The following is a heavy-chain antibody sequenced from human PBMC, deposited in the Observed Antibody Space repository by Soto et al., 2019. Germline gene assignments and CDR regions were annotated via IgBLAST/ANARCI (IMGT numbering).Heavy chain of an antibody. CDR1: GGSISSYY. V-gene: IGHV4-59*06. J-gene: IGHJ3*02. CDR2: IYYSVST. Sequence: PSETLSLTCTVSGGSISSYYWSWIRQHPGKGLEWIGYIYYSVSTYYSPSLKSRVTISLDTSKNQFSLKLSSVTAADTAVYYCARGSPYDFWSGYSNAFDIWGQGTMVTVSS. CDR3: ARGSPYDFWSGYSNAFDI. D-gene: IGHD3-3*01.